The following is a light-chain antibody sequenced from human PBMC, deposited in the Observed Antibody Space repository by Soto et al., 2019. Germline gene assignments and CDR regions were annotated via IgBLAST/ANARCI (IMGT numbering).Light chain of an antibody. Sequence: QSVLTQPPSASETPGQRVTISCSGSSSNIGSNSVYWYQQLPGTAPKLLICRNNQRPSGVPDRFSGSKSGTSASLAISGLRSEDEADYYCAAWDDSRSGRVVFGGGTQLTVL. CDR1: SSNIGSNS. J-gene: IGLJ2*01. CDR3: AAWDDSRSGRVV. V-gene: IGLV1-47*01. CDR2: RNN.